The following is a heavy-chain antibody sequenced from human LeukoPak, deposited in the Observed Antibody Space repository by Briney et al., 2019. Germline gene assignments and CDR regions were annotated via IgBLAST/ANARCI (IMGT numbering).Heavy chain of an antibody. V-gene: IGHV3-23*01. CDR3: AKMGGYCSGSSCYSSDY. D-gene: IGHD2-15*01. Sequence: GGSLRLSCAASGLTFSSYAMSWVRQAPGRGLEWVSTISGRGGSTFYADSVKGRFTTSRDNSKNTLYLQTNSLRDEDTTVYYCAKMGGYCSGSSCYSSDYWGQGTLVTVSS. CDR2: ISGRGGST. CDR1: GLTFSSYA. J-gene: IGHJ4*02.